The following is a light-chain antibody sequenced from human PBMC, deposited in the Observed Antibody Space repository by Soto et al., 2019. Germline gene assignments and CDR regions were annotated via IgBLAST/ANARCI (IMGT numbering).Light chain of an antibody. V-gene: IGLV2-14*01. CDR3: SSYTISSTPMV. Sequence: QPVLTQPASVSGSPGQSITISCTGTSSDVGGYNYVSWYQQHPGKAPKLMIFEVSNRPSGVSYRFSGSKSGNTASLTISGLQAEDEADYYCSSYTISSTPMVFGTGTKLTVL. J-gene: IGLJ1*01. CDR1: SSDVGGYNY. CDR2: EVS.